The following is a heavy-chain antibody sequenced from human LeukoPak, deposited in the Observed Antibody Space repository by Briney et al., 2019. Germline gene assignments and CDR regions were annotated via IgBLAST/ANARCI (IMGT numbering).Heavy chain of an antibody. CDR2: INTDTGNP. V-gene: IGHV7-4-1*02. CDR3: ARGSGNGGRFWFDP. CDR1: GGTFSSYA. Sequence: ASVKVSCKASGGTFSSYAISWVRQAPGQGLEWMGWINTDTGNPTYAQGFTGRFVFSLDTSVSTAYLQISSLKAEDTAVYYCARGSGNGGRFWFDPWGQGTLVTVSS. J-gene: IGHJ5*02. D-gene: IGHD5-12*01.